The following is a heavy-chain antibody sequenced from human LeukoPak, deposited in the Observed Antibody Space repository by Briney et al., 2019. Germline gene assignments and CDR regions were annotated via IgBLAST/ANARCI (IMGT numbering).Heavy chain of an antibody. V-gene: IGHV3-30-3*01. CDR3: ARGSHSSSAGGWFDP. J-gene: IGHJ5*02. CDR2: ISYDGGNK. D-gene: IGHD6-13*01. CDR1: GFTFSSYA. Sequence: PGGSLRLSCAASGFTFSSYAMHWVRQAPGKGLEWVAVISYDGGNKYYADSVKGRFTISRDNSKNTLYLQMNSLRAEDTAVYYCARGSHSSSAGGWFDPWSQGTLVTVSS.